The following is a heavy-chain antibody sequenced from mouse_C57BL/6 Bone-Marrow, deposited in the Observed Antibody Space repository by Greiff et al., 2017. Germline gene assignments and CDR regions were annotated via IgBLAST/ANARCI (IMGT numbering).Heavy chain of an antibody. D-gene: IGHD4-1*01. Sequence: QVQLKQSGPGILQPSQTLSLTCSSSGFSLSTSGMGVSWIRQPSGKGLEWLAHIYWDDDKRNNPSLKSRLTISKDTSRNQVFLKITSMDTADTATYDCARRELVFDYWGQGTALTVSS. CDR1: GFSLSTSGMG. V-gene: IGHV8-12*01. CDR3: ARRELVFDY. CDR2: IYWDDDK. J-gene: IGHJ2*01.